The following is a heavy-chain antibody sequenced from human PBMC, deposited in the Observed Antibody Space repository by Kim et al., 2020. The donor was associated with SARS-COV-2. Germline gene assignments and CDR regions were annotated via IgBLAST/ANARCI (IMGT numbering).Heavy chain of an antibody. D-gene: IGHD3-16*01. CDR2: ISTKGFI. V-gene: IGHV3-21*01. J-gene: IGHJ1*01. CDR3: ARDGQDYTWGH. CDR1: GFIFSNYR. Sequence: GGSLRLSCVASGFIFSNYRMNWVRQAPGKGMEWVSSISTKGFIHYADSVKGRFAISRDDAKKTVFLQMDSLRAGDTAVYYCARDGQDYTWGHWGQGTLVTVGS.